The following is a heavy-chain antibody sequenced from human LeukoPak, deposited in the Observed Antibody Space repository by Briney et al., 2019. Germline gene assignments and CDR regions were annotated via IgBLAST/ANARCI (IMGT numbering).Heavy chain of an antibody. D-gene: IGHD1-26*01. Sequence: PGGSLRPSCAASGFTVSSNYMSWVRQAPGKGLEWVSVIYSGGSTYYADSVKGRFTISRDNSKNTLYLQMKSLRAEDTAVYYCASPIVGATTGGYWGQGTPVTVSS. CDR1: GFTVSSNY. CDR3: ASPIVGATTGGY. V-gene: IGHV3-53*01. CDR2: IYSGGST. J-gene: IGHJ4*02.